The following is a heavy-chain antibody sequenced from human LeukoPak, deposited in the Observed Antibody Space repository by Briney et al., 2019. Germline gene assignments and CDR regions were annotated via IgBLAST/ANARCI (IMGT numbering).Heavy chain of an antibody. CDR3: AKDASYYYYYMDV. V-gene: IGHV3-30*02. CDR1: GFSFSSYG. Sequence: PGGSLRLSCAGSGFSFSSYGMHWVRQAPGKGLEWMAFIRSDGSNKYYADSVKGRFTISRDNSKSTLYLQMNSLRAEDTAVYYCAKDASYYYYYMDVWGKGTTVTISS. CDR2: IRSDGSNK. J-gene: IGHJ6*03.